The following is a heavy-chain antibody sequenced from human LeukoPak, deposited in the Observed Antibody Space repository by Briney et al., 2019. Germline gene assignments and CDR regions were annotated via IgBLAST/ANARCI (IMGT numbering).Heavy chain of an antibody. D-gene: IGHD3-3*01. CDR3: ARGLLSGGNWFDP. Sequence: PSETLSLTCAVYGGSFSGYYWGWIRQPPGKGLEWIGSIYHSGSTYYNPSLNSRVTIPVDTSKNQVSLKMSSVTAADTAVYYCARGLLSGGNWFDPWGQGTLVTVSS. V-gene: IGHV4-38-2*01. CDR1: GGSFSGYY. CDR2: IYHSGST. J-gene: IGHJ5*02.